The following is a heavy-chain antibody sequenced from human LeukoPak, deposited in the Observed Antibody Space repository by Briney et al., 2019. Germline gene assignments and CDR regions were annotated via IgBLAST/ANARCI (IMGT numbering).Heavy chain of an antibody. Sequence: PGGSLRLSCAASGFTFSSYWMSWVRQAPGKGLEWVANIKQDGSEKYYVDSLTPRFTISRDNHNNSLFLQMPSLRAEDTAVYYCARVGGRYSPLGYWGQGTLVTVSS. CDR1: GFTFSSYW. D-gene: IGHD3-16*02. CDR3: ARVGGRYSPLGY. J-gene: IGHJ4*02. CDR2: IKQDGSEK. V-gene: IGHV3-7*01.